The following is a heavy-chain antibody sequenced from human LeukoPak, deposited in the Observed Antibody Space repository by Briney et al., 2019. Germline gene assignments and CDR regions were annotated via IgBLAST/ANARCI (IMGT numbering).Heavy chain of an antibody. CDR2: ISSRGTYI. Sequence: GGSLRLSCAVSGFTFSSYTMNWVRQAPGQGLERVSSISSRGTYIYYAESVKGRFTISRDNAKNSVFLDMDSLRAEDTAVYYCAPPGADSGLPMDVWGNGTAVTVSS. CDR3: APPGADSGLPMDV. J-gene: IGHJ6*03. V-gene: IGHV3-21*01. CDR1: GFTFSSYT. D-gene: IGHD4-17*01.